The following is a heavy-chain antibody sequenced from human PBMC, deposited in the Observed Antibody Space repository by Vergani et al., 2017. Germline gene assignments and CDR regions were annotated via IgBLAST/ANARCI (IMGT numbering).Heavy chain of an antibody. CDR2: IYHSGST. Sequence: QVQLQESGPGLVKPSETLSLTCAVSGYSISSGYYWGWIRQPPGKGLEWIGSIYHSGSTYYNPSLKSRVTISVDTSKHQFSLKLSSVTAADTAVYYCARSLGVAAIYYFDYWGQGTLVTVSS. CDR1: GYSISSGYY. V-gene: IGHV4-38-2*01. J-gene: IGHJ4*02. CDR3: ARSLGVAAIYYFDY. D-gene: IGHD2-15*01.